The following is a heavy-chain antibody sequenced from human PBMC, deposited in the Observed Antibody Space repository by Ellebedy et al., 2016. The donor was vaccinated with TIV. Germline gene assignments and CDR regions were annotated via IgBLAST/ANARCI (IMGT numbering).Heavy chain of an antibody. V-gene: IGHV3-30*18. CDR3: AEEGGSSRGASGMDV. CDR2: ISSDGSVK. J-gene: IGHJ6*02. D-gene: IGHD6-6*01. CDR1: EFTLNTYG. Sequence: PGGSLRLSCAASEFTLNTYGMHWVRQTPDKGLEWVAFISSDGSVKYYVGSVKGRFTISRDISKNTLYLEMNSLRGDDTAVYYCAEEGGSSRGASGMDVWGQGTTVIVSS.